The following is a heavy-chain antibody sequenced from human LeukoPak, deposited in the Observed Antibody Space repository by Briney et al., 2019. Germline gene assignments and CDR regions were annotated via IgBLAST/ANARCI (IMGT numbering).Heavy chain of an antibody. J-gene: IGHJ4*02. Sequence: SQTLSLTCTVSGGSISSGGYYSSWIRQHPGKGLEWIGYIYYSGSTYYNPSLKSRVTISVDTSKNQFSLKLSSVTAADTAVYYCAREAAGVAAAGIDYWGQGTLVTVSS. CDR2: IYYSGST. CDR3: AREAAGVAAAGIDY. D-gene: IGHD6-13*01. V-gene: IGHV4-31*03. CDR1: GGSISSGGYY.